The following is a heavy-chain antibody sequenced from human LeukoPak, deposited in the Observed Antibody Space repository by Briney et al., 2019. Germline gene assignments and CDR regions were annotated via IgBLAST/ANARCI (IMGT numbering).Heavy chain of an antibody. D-gene: IGHD3-3*01. Sequence: SETLSLTCAVSGYSISSGYYWGWIRQPPGKGLEWMGSIYHSGSTYYNPSLKSRVTISVDTSKNQFSLKLSSVTAADTAVYYCARHSHQVTYYDFWSGYYTEGFDYWGQGTLVTVSS. V-gene: IGHV4-38-2*01. J-gene: IGHJ4*02. CDR3: ARHSHQVTYYDFWSGYYTEGFDY. CDR2: IYHSGST. CDR1: GYSISSGYY.